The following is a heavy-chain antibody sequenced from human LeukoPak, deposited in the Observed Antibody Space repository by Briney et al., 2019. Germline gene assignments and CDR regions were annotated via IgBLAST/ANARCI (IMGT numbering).Heavy chain of an antibody. V-gene: IGHV4-39*01. CDR1: GASISSGRNY. CDR3: ARHLSGTAMAHYFDH. J-gene: IGHJ4*02. CDR2: IYSSGNT. Sequence: SETLSLTCTVSGASISSGRNYWGWIRQSPGKGLEWIASIYSSGNTQYNPSLQSRVSVSVDTSKNQVSVRLSSLTAADTGVYYCARHLSGTAMAHYFDHWGQGTVVTVSS. D-gene: IGHD5-18*01.